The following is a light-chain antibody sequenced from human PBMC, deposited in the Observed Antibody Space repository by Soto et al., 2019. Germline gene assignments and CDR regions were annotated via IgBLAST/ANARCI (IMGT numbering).Light chain of an antibody. CDR1: SSDVGGYNS. V-gene: IGLV2-11*01. CDR3: CSYAGNYILV. J-gene: IGLJ2*01. CDR2: DVI. Sequence: QSALTQPRSVSGSPGQSVTISCTGTSSDVGGYNSVSWYQQHPGKAPKLMIYDVIKRPSGVPNRFSGSESGNTASLTISGLRAEDEADYYCCSYAGNYILVFGGGTKLT.